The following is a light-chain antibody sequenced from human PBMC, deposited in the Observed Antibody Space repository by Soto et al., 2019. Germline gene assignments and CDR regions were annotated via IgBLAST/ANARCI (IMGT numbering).Light chain of an antibody. CDR3: CSYAGSYTLV. Sequence: QSALTQPRSVSGSPGQSVTISCTGTSSDVGGYNYVSWYQQHPGKAPKVMIYDVTKRPSGVPDRFSGSKSGNTASLTISGLQAEHEADSFCCSYAGSYTLVFGGGTKLTVL. J-gene: IGLJ3*02. V-gene: IGLV2-11*01. CDR1: SSDVGGYNY. CDR2: DVT.